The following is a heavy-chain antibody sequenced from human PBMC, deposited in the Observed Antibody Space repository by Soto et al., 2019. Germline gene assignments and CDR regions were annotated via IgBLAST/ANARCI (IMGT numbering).Heavy chain of an antibody. D-gene: IGHD1-20*01. CDR2: IDVGSGNA. CDR3: ATVATLMYTAVQYFFDY. J-gene: IGHJ4*02. CDR1: GFTFSSSA. Sequence: SVKVSCKTSGFTFSSSAVHWVRQARGHRLQWIGWIDVGSGNANYAQMLQERIGISRDMSTSTAYMELSSLRPVDTAVYYCATVATLMYTAVQYFFDYWGQGTHVTVSS. V-gene: IGHV1-58*01.